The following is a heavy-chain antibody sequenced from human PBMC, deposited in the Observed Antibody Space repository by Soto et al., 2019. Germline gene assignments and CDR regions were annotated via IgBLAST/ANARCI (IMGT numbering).Heavy chain of an antibody. CDR1: GFTFSSYA. J-gene: IGHJ6*02. V-gene: IGHV3-23*01. Sequence: VGSLRLSCAASGFTFSSYAMSWVRQAPGKGLEWVSAISGSGGSTYYADSVKGRFTISRDNSKNTLYLQMNSLRAEDTAVYYCAKEGGSSSAYDYYYGMDVWGQGTTVTVSS. CDR2: ISGSGGST. D-gene: IGHD6-6*01. CDR3: AKEGGSSSAYDYYYGMDV.